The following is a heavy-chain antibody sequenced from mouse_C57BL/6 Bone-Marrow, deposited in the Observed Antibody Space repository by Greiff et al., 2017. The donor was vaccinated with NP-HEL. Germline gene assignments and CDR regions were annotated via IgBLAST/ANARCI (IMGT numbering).Heavy chain of an antibody. CDR1: GYTFTNYW. J-gene: IGHJ1*03. V-gene: IGHV1-63*01. Sequence: QVQLKESGAELVRPGTSVKISCKASGYTFTNYWIGWAKQRPGHGLEWIGDIYPGGGYTNYNEKFKGKATLTADKSSSTAYMQFSSLTSEDSAIYYCAREWLPWGYFDVWGTGTTVTVSS. CDR2: IYPGGGYT. CDR3: AREWLPWGYFDV. D-gene: IGHD2-2*01.